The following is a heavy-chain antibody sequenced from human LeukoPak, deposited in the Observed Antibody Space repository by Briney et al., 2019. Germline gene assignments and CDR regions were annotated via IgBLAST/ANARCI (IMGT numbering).Heavy chain of an antibody. CDR2: ISSSSSYI. CDR3: ARDKGSYDSDF. Sequence: PGGXLRLSCAASGFTFSSYTMNWLRQAPGKGLEWVSSISSSSSYIYYADSVKGRFTISRDNAKNSLYLQMNSLRAEDTAVYYCARDKGSYDSDFWGQGTLVTVSS. D-gene: IGHD5-18*01. V-gene: IGHV3-21*01. CDR1: GFTFSSYT. J-gene: IGHJ4*02.